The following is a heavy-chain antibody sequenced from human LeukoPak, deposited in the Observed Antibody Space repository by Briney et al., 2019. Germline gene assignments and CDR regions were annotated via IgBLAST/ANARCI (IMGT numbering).Heavy chain of an antibody. D-gene: IGHD2-2*01. CDR2: ISSSSSYI. CDR3: ARDPSSYYYYGMDV. V-gene: IGHV3-21*01. J-gene: IGHJ6*02. Sequence: GGSLRLSCAASGFTFSSYSMNWVRQAPGKGLEWVSSISSSSSYIYYADSVKGRFTISRDNANNSLYLQMNSLRAEDTAVYYCARDPSSYYYYGMDVWGQGTTVTVSS. CDR1: GFTFSSYS.